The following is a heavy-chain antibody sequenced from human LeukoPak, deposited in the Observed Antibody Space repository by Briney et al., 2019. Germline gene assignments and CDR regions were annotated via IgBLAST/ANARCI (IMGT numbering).Heavy chain of an antibody. Sequence: PGAPLRLSCATSGFPFSAYAMNFLRLSPGKLLLCVSTITDSGARSYYADSVKPPFAISSHTSQNTLYLQTNSLRADDTAAYFCAKATSESSGYKFASWGQGTLVTASS. D-gene: IGHD3-22*01. CDR3: AKATSESSGYKFAS. CDR1: GFPFSAYA. CDR2: ITDSGARS. V-gene: IGHV3-23*01. J-gene: IGHJ4*02.